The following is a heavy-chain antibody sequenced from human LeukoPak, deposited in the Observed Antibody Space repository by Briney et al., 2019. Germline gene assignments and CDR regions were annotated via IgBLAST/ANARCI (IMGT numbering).Heavy chain of an antibody. J-gene: IGHJ4*02. CDR1: GYTFTGYY. D-gene: IGHD3-10*01. V-gene: IGHV1-2*02. CDR3: AREAVSITMVRGVIPYFDY. CDR2: INPNSGST. Sequence: ASVKVSCKASGYTFTGYYMHWVRQAPGQGLEWMGWINPNSGSTNYAQKFQGRVTMTRDTSISTAYMELSRLRSDDTAVYYCAREAVSITMVRGVIPYFDYWGQGTLVTVSS.